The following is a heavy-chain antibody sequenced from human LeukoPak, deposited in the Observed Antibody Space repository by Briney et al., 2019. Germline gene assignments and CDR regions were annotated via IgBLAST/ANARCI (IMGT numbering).Heavy chain of an antibody. V-gene: IGHV1-46*01. D-gene: IGHD6-19*01. J-gene: IGHJ3*02. CDR1: GYTFTSYY. Sequence: GASVTVSCKASGYTFTSYYMHWVRQAPGQGLEWMGIINPSGGSTSYAQKFQGRVTMTRDMSTSTVYMELSSLRSEDTAVYYCARAYSIAYSSERLDAFDIWGQGTMVTVSS. CDR2: INPSGGST. CDR3: ARAYSIAYSSERLDAFDI.